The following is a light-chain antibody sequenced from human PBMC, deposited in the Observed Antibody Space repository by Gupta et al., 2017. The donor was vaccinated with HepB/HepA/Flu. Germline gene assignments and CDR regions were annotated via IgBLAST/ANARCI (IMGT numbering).Light chain of an antibody. CDR1: QAVSTY. Sequence: DISLTQSPSFLSASVGDRVTITCRASQAVSTYLAWYQQKPGRTPQVLIYSVSTLQTGVPSRFSGSASGTEFTLTINRVPPEDFATYYCQQLHRYPYTFGQGSKLEIK. J-gene: IGKJ2*01. CDR3: QQLHRYPYT. CDR2: SVS. V-gene: IGKV1-9*01.